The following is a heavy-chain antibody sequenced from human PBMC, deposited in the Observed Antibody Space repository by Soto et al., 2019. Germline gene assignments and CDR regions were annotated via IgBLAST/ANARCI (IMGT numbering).Heavy chain of an antibody. CDR3: ARMGRGLDPTARITIFGVGHFGSHRWYYGMDV. J-gene: IGHJ6*02. Sequence: PSETLSLTCTVSGGSISIYYLSWIRQPPGKGLEWNGYIYYSGSTNYNPSLKSRVTISVDTSKNQFSLKLSSVTAADTAVYYCARMGRGLDPTARITIFGVGHFGSHRWYYGMDVWGQGTTVTVSS. D-gene: IGHD3-3*01. V-gene: IGHV4-59*01. CDR2: IYYSGST. CDR1: GGSISIYY.